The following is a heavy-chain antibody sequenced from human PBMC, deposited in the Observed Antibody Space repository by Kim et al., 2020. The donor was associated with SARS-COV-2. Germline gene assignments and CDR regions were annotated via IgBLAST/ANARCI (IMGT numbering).Heavy chain of an antibody. J-gene: IGHJ6*02. Sequence: KSRVTISVDTSKNQFSLKLSSVTAADTAVYYCARGTTVTYYYYYYGMDVWGQGTTVTVSS. V-gene: IGHV4-31*02. CDR3: ARGTTVTYYYYYYGMDV. D-gene: IGHD4-17*01.